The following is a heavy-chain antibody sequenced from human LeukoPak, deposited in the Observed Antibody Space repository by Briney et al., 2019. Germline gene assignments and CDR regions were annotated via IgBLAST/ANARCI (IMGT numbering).Heavy chain of an antibody. J-gene: IGHJ4*02. CDR1: GFTFSNFA. D-gene: IGHD3-22*01. CDR2: MSSVT. V-gene: IGHV3-23*01. Sequence: GGSLRLSCAASGFTFSNFAMSWVRQAPGKGLEWVSAMSSVTYYADSVKGRFTISRDDSKSTLFLQMNSLRAEDTAVYYCGIRDTSDYYVFWGQGTLVTVSS. CDR3: GIRDTSDYYVF.